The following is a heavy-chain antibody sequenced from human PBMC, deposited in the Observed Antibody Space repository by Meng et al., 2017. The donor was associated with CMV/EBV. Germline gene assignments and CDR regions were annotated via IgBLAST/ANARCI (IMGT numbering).Heavy chain of an antibody. CDR1: GGTFSSYA. J-gene: IGHJ4*02. Sequence: QGQPVQPGAEGNKPGSSVKVSGKVSGGTFSSYAISWVRQAPGQGLEWMGGIIPIFGTANYAQKFQGRVTITADESTSTAYMELSSLRSEDTAVYYCARVCGGSCFDYWGQGTLVTVSS. V-gene: IGHV1-69*12. CDR3: ARVCGGSCFDY. CDR2: IIPIFGTA. D-gene: IGHD2-15*01.